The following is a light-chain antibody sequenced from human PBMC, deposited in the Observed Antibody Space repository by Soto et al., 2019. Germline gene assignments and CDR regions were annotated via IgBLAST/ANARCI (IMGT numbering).Light chain of an antibody. V-gene: IGKV2-30*01. CDR2: NVS. Sequence: DVVMTQSPLSLPVTLGQPASISCRSNQSLVYSDGNTYLNWFQQRPGQSPRRLIYNVSNRDSGVPDRFSGSGSGTDFTLKISRVEAEDVGVYYCMQGTDWPPFTFGPGTKVDIK. J-gene: IGKJ3*01. CDR1: QSLVYSDGNTY. CDR3: MQGTDWPPFT.